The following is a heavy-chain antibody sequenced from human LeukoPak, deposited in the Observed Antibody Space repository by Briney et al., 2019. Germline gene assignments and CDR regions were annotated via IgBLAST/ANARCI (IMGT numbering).Heavy chain of an antibody. V-gene: IGHV3-9*01. CDR3: TKIAVPVPGRYHIDA. J-gene: IGHJ6*03. CDR1: GFIFENYA. CDR2: ISYNGGVV. Sequence: PGRSLRLSCAASGFIFENYAMHWVRLLPGKGLEWVSGISYNGGVVAYMDSVRGRFTISRDNAKNSLYLQMTSLKAEDTALYYCTKIAVPVPGRYHIDAWGKGTAVIVSS. D-gene: IGHD2-2*01.